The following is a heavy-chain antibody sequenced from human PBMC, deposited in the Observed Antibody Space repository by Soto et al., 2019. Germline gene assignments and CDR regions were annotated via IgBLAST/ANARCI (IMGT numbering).Heavy chain of an antibody. V-gene: IGHV3-9*01. D-gene: IGHD3-10*01. J-gene: IGHJ4*02. CDR1: GFTFDDYA. Sequence: GGSLRLSCAASGFTFDDYAMHWVRQAPGKGLEWVSGISWNSGSIGYADSVKGRFTISRDNAKNSLYLQMNSLRAEHTALYYCAKDSDELFGELYYFDYWGQGTLVTVS. CDR3: AKDSDELFGELYYFDY. CDR2: ISWNSGSI.